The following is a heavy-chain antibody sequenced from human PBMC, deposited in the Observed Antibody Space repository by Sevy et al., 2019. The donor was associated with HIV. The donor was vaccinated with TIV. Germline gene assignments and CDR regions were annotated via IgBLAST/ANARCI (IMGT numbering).Heavy chain of an antibody. CDR1: GFNFSKYS. D-gene: IGHD2-8*01. Sequence: GGSLRLSCAASGFNFSKYSMSWVHQPTGKGLEWVSTLSFGCGEINYADSVKGRFTISRDNSKSSVYLQMNNLRPEDTAVYYCAREGCTKPHDYWGQGTLVTVSS. CDR3: AREGCTKPHDY. J-gene: IGHJ4*02. CDR2: LSFGCGEI. V-gene: IGHV3-23*01.